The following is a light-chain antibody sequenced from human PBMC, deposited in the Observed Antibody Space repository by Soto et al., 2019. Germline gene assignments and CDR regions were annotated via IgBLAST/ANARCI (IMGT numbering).Light chain of an antibody. J-gene: IGKJ5*01. CDR1: RSLLSDNGYNY. V-gene: IGKV2-28*01. CDR2: VGS. Sequence: DIVMTQSPLSLPVTPGEPASISCRSSRSLLSDNGYNYLDWYLQKPGQSPQLLIYVGSNRASGVXDXXSGSGSGTEFTLKISRVEAEDVGVYYCMQALQAPITFGQGTRLEIK. CDR3: MQALQAPIT.